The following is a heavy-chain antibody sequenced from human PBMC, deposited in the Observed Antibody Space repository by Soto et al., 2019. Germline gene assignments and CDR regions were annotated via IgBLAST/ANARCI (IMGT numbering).Heavy chain of an antibody. Sequence: PGESLKISCKASGYTFTNNYIGWVRQKPGKGLEWMGIIFPGDSDSRYSPSFQGQVTISADKSISTAYLQWSSLKASDTAMYYCARRNPNYSYGMDVWGQGTTVTVSS. CDR3: ARRNPNYSYGMDV. D-gene: IGHD3-10*01. J-gene: IGHJ6*02. V-gene: IGHV5-51*01. CDR1: GYTFTNNY. CDR2: IFPGDSDS.